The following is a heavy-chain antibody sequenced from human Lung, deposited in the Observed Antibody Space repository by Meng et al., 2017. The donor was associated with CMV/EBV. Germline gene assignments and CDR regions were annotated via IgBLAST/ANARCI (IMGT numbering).Heavy chain of an antibody. CDR3: ARTTTPHYYYYGMDV. J-gene: IGHJ6*02. CDR1: GYSFTSYW. D-gene: IGHD4-17*01. Sequence: KVSCKGSGYSFTSYWIGWVRQMPGKGLEWMGIIYLGDSDTRYSPSFQGQVIISADKSISTAYLQWSSLKASDTAMYYCARTTTPHYYYYGMDVWGQGTTVTVSS. V-gene: IGHV5-51*01. CDR2: IYLGDSDT.